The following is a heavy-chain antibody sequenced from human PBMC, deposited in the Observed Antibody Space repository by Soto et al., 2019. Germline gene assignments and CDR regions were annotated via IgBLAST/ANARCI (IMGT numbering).Heavy chain of an antibody. J-gene: IGHJ6*02. V-gene: IGHV3-74*01. CDR3: ARGLPGHYAVDV. D-gene: IGHD5-12*01. CDR1: GFTFNSYW. Sequence: GGSLRLSCAASGFTFNSYWMHWVRQAPGKGLVWVSRVNGNGTTTNYADSVKGRFAIYRDNAKNTLYLQVDSLRDDDTAVYFCARGLPGHYAVDVSGQGTTVTVS. CDR2: VNGNGTTT.